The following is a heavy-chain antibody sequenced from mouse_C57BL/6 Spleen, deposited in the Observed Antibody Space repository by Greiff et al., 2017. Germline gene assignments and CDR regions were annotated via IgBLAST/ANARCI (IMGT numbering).Heavy chain of an antibody. CDR1: GYTFTDYY. V-gene: IGHV1-26*01. D-gene: IGHD1-1*01. CDR2: INPNNGGT. J-gene: IGHJ2*01. Sequence: EVQLQQSGPELVKPGASVKISCKASGYTFTDYYMNWVKQSHGKSLEWIGDINPNNGGTSYNQKFKGKATLTVDKSSSTAYMELRSLTSEDSAVYYCANFLVYYYGSSRDYWGQGTTLTVSS. CDR3: ANFLVYYYGSSRDY.